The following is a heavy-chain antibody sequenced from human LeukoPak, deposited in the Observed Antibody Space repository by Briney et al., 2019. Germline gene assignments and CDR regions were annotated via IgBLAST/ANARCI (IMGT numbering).Heavy chain of an antibody. CDR1: GFTFINYA. V-gene: IGHV3-23*01. J-gene: IGHJ6*03. CDR2: ISKSSDAT. D-gene: IGHD2-2*01. Sequence: GGSLRLSCAASGFTFINYAMSWVRQAPGKGLEWVSLISKSSDATYYAPSVKGRFTISRDNAKNSLYLQMNSLRAEDTALYYCAKDSSSTSSYYYYMDVWGKGTTVTIS. CDR3: AKDSSSTSSYYYYMDV.